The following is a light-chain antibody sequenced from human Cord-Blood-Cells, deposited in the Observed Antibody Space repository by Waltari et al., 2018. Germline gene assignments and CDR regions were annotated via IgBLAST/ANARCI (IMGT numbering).Light chain of an antibody. CDR1: QGIRND. Sequence: AIQMHQSPSSLSASVGDRVTITCRASQGIRNDLGWYQQKPGKAPELLIYAASSLQSGVPSRFSGSGSGTDFTLTISSLQPEDFATYYCLQDYNYPCTFGQGTKVEIK. CDR2: AAS. J-gene: IGKJ1*01. CDR3: LQDYNYPCT. V-gene: IGKV1-6*01.